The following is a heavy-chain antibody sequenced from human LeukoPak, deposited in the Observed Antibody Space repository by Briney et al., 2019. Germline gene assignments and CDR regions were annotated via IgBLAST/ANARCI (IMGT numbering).Heavy chain of an antibody. Sequence: GGSLRLSCAASGFTFSSYEMNWVRQAPGKGLEWVSYISSSGSTIYYADSVKGRFTISRDNAKNSLYLQMNSLRAEDTAVYYCARRSAAKDAFDIWGQGTMVTVSS. CDR2: ISSSGSTI. CDR3: ARRSAAKDAFDI. CDR1: GFTFSSYE. J-gene: IGHJ3*02. V-gene: IGHV3-48*03. D-gene: IGHD6-25*01.